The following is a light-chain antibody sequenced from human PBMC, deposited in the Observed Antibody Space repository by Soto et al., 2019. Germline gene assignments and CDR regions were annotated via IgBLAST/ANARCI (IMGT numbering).Light chain of an antibody. Sequence: EVVLTQSPVTLSVSPGETATLSCRASQNVDCRYLAWYQQKPGQAPSIIILGASGRATGILARLSGSGSGTAVFTPISRREHEDYVVYYCQQYGSLSWTFGEGTKVDI. CDR2: GAS. CDR1: QNVDCRY. CDR3: QQYGSLSWT. V-gene: IGKV3-20*01. J-gene: IGKJ1*01.